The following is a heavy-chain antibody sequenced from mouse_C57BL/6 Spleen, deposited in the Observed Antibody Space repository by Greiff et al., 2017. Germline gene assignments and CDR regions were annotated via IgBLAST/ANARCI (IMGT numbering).Heavy chain of an antibody. Sequence: QVQLQQSGAELVKPGASVKMSCKASGYTFTSYWITWVKQRPGQGLEWIGDIYPGSGSTNYNEKFKSKATLTVDTSSSTAYMQLSSLTSEDSAVYYCARSGVYDYPAWFAYWGQGTLVTVSA. D-gene: IGHD2-4*01. CDR1: GYTFTSYW. V-gene: IGHV1-55*01. CDR2: IYPGSGST. J-gene: IGHJ3*01. CDR3: ARSGVYDYPAWFAY.